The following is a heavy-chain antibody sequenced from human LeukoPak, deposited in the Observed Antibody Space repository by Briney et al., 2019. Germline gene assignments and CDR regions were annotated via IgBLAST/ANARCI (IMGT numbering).Heavy chain of an antibody. CDR2: INTGNGNT. J-gene: IGHJ6*02. Sequence: GASVKVSCKASGYTLTSYAMHWVRQAPGQRLEWMGWINTGNGNTKYSQKFQGRVTITRDTSASTAYMELSSLRSEDTAVYFCARVLPYYDILTGYLVDVWGQGTTVTVSS. V-gene: IGHV1-3*04. CDR1: GYTLTSYA. D-gene: IGHD3-9*01. CDR3: ARVLPYYDILTGYLVDV.